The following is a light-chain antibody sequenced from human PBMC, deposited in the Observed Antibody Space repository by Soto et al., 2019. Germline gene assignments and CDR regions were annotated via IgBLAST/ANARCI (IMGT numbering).Light chain of an antibody. CDR2: ENN. V-gene: IGLV6-57*01. J-gene: IGLJ3*02. Sequence: NFMLTQPHSVSQSPGKTVTISCTRSSGSIASNYVQWYQQRPGSSPTTVIYENNQRPSGVPDRFSGSIDSSSTSASLTISGLKTEDEADYYCQSYDGTNGVFGGGTKLTVL. CDR1: SGSIASNY. CDR3: QSYDGTNGV.